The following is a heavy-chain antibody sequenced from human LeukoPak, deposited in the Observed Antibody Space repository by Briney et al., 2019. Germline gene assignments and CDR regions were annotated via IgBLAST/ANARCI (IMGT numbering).Heavy chain of an antibody. CDR2: IIPIFGTA. CDR3: ARSRGGYGKGNNWFDP. Sequence: ASVKVSCKASGGTFSSYAISWVRQAPGQGLEWMGGIIPIFGTANYAQKFQGRVTITADESTSTTYMELSSLRSEDTAVYYCARSRGGYGKGNNWFDPWGQGTLVTVSS. CDR1: GGTFSSYA. V-gene: IGHV1-69*01. D-gene: IGHD5-18*01. J-gene: IGHJ5*02.